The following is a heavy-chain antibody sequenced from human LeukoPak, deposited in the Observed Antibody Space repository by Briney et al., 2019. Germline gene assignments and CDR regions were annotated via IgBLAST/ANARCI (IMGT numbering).Heavy chain of an antibody. CDR1: GVSINNYY. CDR2: ISYTGIT. J-gene: IGHJ4*02. V-gene: IGHV4-59*01. CDR3: ARGNSGPDY. D-gene: IGHD4-23*01. Sequence: SETLSLTCAVSGVSINNYYWSWIRQPPGKGLEWIGYISYTGITNYSPSLQSRATISVDTSKNQFSLRLTSVTAADTAVYYCARGNSGPDYWGQGTLVTVSS.